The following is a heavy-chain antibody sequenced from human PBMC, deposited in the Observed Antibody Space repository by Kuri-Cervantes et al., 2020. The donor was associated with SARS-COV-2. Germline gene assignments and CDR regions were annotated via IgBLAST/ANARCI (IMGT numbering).Heavy chain of an antibody. CDR3: ARVAGEGPIYYYYMDV. V-gene: IGHV3-21*01. J-gene: IGHJ6*03. D-gene: IGHD2-21*01. Sequence: ETLSLTCAASGFSLRRYTMNWVRQAPGKALEWVSSISGSGSYIYYADSVKGRFTISKESGENSLYLHMNSLRGDDTAVYYYARVAGEGPIYYYYMDVWGKGTTVTVSS. CDR2: ISGSGSYI. CDR1: GFSLRRYT.